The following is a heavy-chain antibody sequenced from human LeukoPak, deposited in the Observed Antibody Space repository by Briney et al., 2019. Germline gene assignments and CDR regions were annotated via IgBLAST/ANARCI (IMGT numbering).Heavy chain of an antibody. CDR2: IWYDGSNK. V-gene: IGHV3-33*08. CDR1: GFTFSSYY. D-gene: IGHD3-3*01. J-gene: IGHJ6*03. Sequence: GGSLRLSCAASGFTFSSYYMNWVRQAPGKGLEWVAVIWYDGSNKYYADSVKGRFTISRDNSKNTLYLQMNSLRAEDTAVYYCARGWNDFWSGLGRYMDVWGKGTTVTVSS. CDR3: ARGWNDFWSGLGRYMDV.